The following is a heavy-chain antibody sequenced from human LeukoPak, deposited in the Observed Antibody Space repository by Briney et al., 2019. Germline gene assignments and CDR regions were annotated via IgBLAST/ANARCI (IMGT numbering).Heavy chain of an antibody. CDR3: AKGLYFDWWSYFDY. D-gene: IGHD3-9*01. CDR2: ISSSSGSTI. V-gene: IGHV3-48*04. Sequence: GGSLRLSCAASGFTFSSYRMNWVRQAPGKGLEWVSYISSSSGSTIYYADSVKGRFTISRDNAKNSLYLQMNSLRVEDTAVYYCAKGLYFDWWSYFDYWGQGTLVTVSS. J-gene: IGHJ4*02. CDR1: GFTFSSYR.